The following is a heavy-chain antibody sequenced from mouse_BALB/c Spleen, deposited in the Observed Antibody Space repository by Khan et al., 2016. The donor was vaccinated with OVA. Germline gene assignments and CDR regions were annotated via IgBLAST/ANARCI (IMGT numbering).Heavy chain of an antibody. V-gene: IGHV1-4*01. Sequence: QVQLQQSGAELARPGASVKMSCKASGYTFSSYTMHWVKQRPGQGLEWIGYITPRSGFTNYNQKFNDKATLTADKSSSTAYMQLSSLTSEDSAVXYCARGTSRYTMDHWGQGTSVTVAS. CDR1: GYTFSSYT. CDR2: ITPRSGFT. J-gene: IGHJ4*01. CDR3: ARGTSRYTMDH. D-gene: IGHD3-3*01.